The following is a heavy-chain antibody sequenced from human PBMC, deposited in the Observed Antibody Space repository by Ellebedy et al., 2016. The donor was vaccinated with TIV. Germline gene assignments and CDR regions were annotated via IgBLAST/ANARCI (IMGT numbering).Heavy chain of an antibody. CDR3: ARLWFGDLFSPEGDV. CDR1: NVSFSNYH. J-gene: IGHJ6*02. V-gene: IGHV4-59*04. CDR2: IYHTGTT. Sequence: SETLSLTXAVSNVSFSNYHWSWIRQRPGKGPEWIGNIYHTGTTFYNPSLKSRVTIFVDMSKNQFSLNLSSVTAADTALYFCARLWFGDLFSPEGDVWGHGTTVTVSS. D-gene: IGHD3-10*01.